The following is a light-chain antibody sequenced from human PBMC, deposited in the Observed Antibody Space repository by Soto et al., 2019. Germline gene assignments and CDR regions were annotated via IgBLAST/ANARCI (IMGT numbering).Light chain of an antibody. J-gene: IGKJ2*01. CDR2: WAS. Sequence: DIVMTQSPDSLAVSLGERATINCKSSQSVLYSSNNKNYLAWYQQKSGQPPKLLIYWASTRESGVPDRFSGCGSGTDFTLTISSLQAEDVSVSYCQQYYSIAPFTFGQGTKLEIK. V-gene: IGKV4-1*01. CDR3: QQYYSIAPFT. CDR1: QSVLYSSNNKNY.